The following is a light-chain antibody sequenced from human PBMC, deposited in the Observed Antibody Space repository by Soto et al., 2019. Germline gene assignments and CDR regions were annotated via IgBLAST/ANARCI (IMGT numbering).Light chain of an antibody. CDR1: SSDVGGYNY. J-gene: IGLJ1*01. CDR3: SSYTSSSTPYV. CDR2: DVS. Sequence: QSVLTQPSPVSGSPGQSNTLSCTGTSSDVGGYNYVSWYQQHPGKAPKLMIYDVSNRPSGVSNRFSGSKSGNTASLTISGLQAEDEADYYCSSYTSSSTPYVFGTGTKVTVL. V-gene: IGLV2-14*01.